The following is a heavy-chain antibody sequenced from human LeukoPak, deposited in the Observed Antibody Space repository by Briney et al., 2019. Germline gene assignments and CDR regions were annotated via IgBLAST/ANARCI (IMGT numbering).Heavy chain of an antibody. Sequence: PGGSLRLSCAASGFTFSNAWMSWVRQAPGKGLEWVGRIKSKTDGGTTDYAAPGKGRVTISRDDSKNTLYLQMNSLKTEDTAVYYCTTKISYYYDSSGFDYWGQGTLVTVSS. CDR2: IKSKTDGGTT. V-gene: IGHV3-15*01. CDR3: TTKISYYYDSSGFDY. J-gene: IGHJ4*02. D-gene: IGHD3-22*01. CDR1: GFTFSNAW.